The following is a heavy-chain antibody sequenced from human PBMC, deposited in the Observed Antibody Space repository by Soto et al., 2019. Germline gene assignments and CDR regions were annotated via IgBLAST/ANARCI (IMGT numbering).Heavy chain of an antibody. CDR2: MNPNSGNT. V-gene: IGHV1-8*01. CDR3: ARAWGTARDY. D-gene: IGHD3-16*01. J-gene: IGHJ4*02. Sequence: QVQLVQSGAEVKKPGASVKVSCKASGYTFTSYDINWVRQATGQGLEWMGWMNPNSGNTGYAQKFQGRVTMTRNTSISTTYMELSSLGSEDQAVDYGARAWGTARDYWVQGTLVTVSS. CDR1: GYTFTSYD.